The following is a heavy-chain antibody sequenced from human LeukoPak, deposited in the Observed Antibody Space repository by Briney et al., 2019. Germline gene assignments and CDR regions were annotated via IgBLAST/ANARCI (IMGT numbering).Heavy chain of an antibody. D-gene: IGHD4-23*01. CDR2: INSDGGST. CDR3: ARAAVTPRAFDI. J-gene: IGHJ3*02. V-gene: IGHV3-74*01. Sequence: PGGSLRLSCAASGFTFSSYWMHWVRQAPGKGLVWVSRINSDGGSTSYADSVKGRFTISRDNAKNTLYLQMNSLRAEDTAVYYCARAAVTPRAFDIWGQGTMVTVSS. CDR1: GFTFSSYW.